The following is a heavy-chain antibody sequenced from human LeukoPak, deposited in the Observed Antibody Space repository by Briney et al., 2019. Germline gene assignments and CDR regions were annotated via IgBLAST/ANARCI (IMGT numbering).Heavy chain of an antibody. Sequence: SVKVSCKASGGTFSSYAISWVRQAPGQGLEWMGRIIPIFGTANYAQKFQGRVTITTDESTSTAYMELSSLRSEYTAVYYSARTESYSSGWDNNWFHPWGQGTLVTVSS. CDR3: ARTESYSSGWDNNWFHP. V-gene: IGHV1-69*05. CDR1: GGTFSSYA. D-gene: IGHD6-19*01. J-gene: IGHJ5*02. CDR2: IIPIFGTA.